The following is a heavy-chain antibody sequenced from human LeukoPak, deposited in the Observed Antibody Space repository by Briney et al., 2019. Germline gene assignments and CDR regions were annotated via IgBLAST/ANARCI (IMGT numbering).Heavy chain of an antibody. V-gene: IGHV3-23*01. D-gene: IGHD3-10*02. J-gene: IGHJ6*04. CDR3: AELGITMIGGV. Sequence: GGSLRLSCAVSGITFSSYPMTWVRQAPGKGLEWVSAISYTGGDTFYADSVKGRFTISRDNSKNTLYLQMNSLRAEDTAVYYCAELGITMIGGVWGKGTTVTISS. CDR1: GITFSSYP. CDR2: ISYTGGDT.